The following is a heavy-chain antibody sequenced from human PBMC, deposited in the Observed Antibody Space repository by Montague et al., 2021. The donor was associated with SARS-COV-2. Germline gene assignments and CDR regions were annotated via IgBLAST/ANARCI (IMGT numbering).Heavy chain of an antibody. V-gene: IGHV3-9*01. Sequence: SLRLSCAASGFTFDDYAMHWVRQAPGKGLEWVSGISWNSGSTGYADSVKGRFTISRDNAKNSLYLQMNSLRAEDTALYYCAKEVGESPSFDYWGQGTPVTVSS. CDR2: ISWNSGST. D-gene: IGHD2-15*01. CDR3: AKEVGESPSFDY. CDR1: GFTFDDYA. J-gene: IGHJ4*02.